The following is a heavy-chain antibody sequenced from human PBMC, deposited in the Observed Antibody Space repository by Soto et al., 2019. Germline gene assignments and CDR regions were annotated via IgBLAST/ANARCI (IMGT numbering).Heavy chain of an antibody. J-gene: IGHJ4*02. D-gene: IGHD2-8*01. V-gene: IGHV1-46*01. CDR1: GYTFTSYY. CDR2: INPSGGST. CDR3: ARDRYCTNGVCYKFDY. Sequence: ASVKVSCKASGYTFTSYYMHWVRQAPGQGLEWMGIINPSGGSTSYAQKFQGRVTMTRDTSTSTVYMELSSLRSEDTAVYYCARDRYCTNGVCYKFDYWGQGTLVTVSS.